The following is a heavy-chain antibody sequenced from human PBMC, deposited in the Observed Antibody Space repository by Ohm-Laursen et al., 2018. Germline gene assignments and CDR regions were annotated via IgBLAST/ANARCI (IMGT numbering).Heavy chain of an antibody. CDR2: ISGSGGDT. J-gene: IGHJ4*02. V-gene: IGHV3-23*01. CDR3: AKESDILTGYGSGYFDY. D-gene: IGHD3-9*01. Sequence: SLRLSCAASGFTFSSYPMIWVRQAPGKGLECVSGISGSGGDTFYTDSVKGRFTTSRDNSKSTLYLQMNSLRGEDTALYYCAKESDILTGYGSGYFDYWGQGTLVTVSS. CDR1: GFTFSSYP.